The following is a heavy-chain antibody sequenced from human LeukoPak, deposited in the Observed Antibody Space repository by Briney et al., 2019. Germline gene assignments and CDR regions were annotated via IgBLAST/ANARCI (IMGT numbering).Heavy chain of an antibody. J-gene: IGHJ4*02. Sequence: GGSLRLSCAASGFTVSSNYMSWFRQAPGKGLEWVSVIYSGGSGGSTYYADSLKGRFTISRDNSKNTLYLQMTRLRTEDTAVYCCARNTPASTTAYWGQGTLVTVSS. D-gene: IGHD2-2*01. CDR1: GFTVSSNY. V-gene: IGHV3-53*01. CDR3: ARNTPASTTAY. CDR2: IYSGGSGGST.